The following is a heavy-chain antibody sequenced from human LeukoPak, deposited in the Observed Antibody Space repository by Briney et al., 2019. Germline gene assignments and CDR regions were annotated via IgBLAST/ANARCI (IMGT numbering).Heavy chain of an antibody. CDR3: ARGSSGWYYFDY. Sequence: SQTLSLTCGISGDSVSSNSAAWNWIRQSPSRGLEWLGRTYYRSEWYTDYEVSVKSRITINPDTSKNRFSLQLNSVTPEDTAVYYCARGSSGWYYFDYWGQGTLVTVSS. J-gene: IGHJ4*02. CDR1: GDSVSSNSAA. D-gene: IGHD6-19*01. V-gene: IGHV6-1*01. CDR2: TYYRSEWYT.